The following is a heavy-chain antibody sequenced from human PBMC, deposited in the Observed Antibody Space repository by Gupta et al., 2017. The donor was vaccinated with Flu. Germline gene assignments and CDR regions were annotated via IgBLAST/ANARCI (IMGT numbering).Heavy chain of an antibody. CDR3: ARQVGAAVYFDY. Sequence: QLQLQESGPGLVKPSETLSLVCSVSGGSISRSNYFWGWIRQPPGKGLELIGNIYYRWNTQYNPSLKSRVTMSVDTSKNQMSLKLTSVTAADTAVYYGARQVGAAVYFDYWGQGTLGTVSS. CDR2: IYYRWNT. CDR1: GGSISRSNYF. D-gene: IGHD1-26*01. J-gene: IGHJ4*02. V-gene: IGHV4-39*01.